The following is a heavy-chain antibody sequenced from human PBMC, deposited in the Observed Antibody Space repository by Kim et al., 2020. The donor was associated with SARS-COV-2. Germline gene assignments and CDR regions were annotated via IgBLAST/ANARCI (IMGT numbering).Heavy chain of an antibody. CDR3: ARLPYYYDSSGYSNWFDP. CDR2: IYPGDSDT. J-gene: IGHJ5*02. Sequence: GESLKISCKGSGYSFTSYWIGWVRQMPGKGLEWMGIIYPGDSDTRYSPSFQGQVTISADKSISTAYLQWSSLKASDTAMYYCARLPYYYDSSGYSNWFDPWGQGTLVTVSS. CDR1: GYSFTSYW. D-gene: IGHD3-22*01. V-gene: IGHV5-51*01.